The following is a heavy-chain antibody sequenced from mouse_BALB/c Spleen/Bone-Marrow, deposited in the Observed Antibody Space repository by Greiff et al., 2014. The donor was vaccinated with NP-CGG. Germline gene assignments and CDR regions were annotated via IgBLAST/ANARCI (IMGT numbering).Heavy chain of an antibody. J-gene: IGHJ3*01. CDR1: GFTFSDYY. D-gene: IGHD1-2*01. CDR3: ARGGAHYYGRGFTY. V-gene: IGHV5-4*02. Sequence: EVQLVESGGNLVKPGGSLKLSCAASGFTFSDYYMYWVRQTPEKRLEWVATISDGGSYTYYPDSVKGRFTISRDNAKISLYLQMNSLKSEDSAMYYCARGGAHYYGRGFTYWGQGTLVTVSA. CDR2: ISDGGSYT.